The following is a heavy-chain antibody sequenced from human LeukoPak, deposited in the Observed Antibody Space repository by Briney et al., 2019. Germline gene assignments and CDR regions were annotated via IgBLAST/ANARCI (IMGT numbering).Heavy chain of an antibody. J-gene: IGHJ4*02. CDR1: GFIFSSYM. CDR2: INSGSTYT. CDR3: ARSLTTLTYEGY. V-gene: IGHV3-21*01. Sequence: PGGSLRLSCAASGFIFSSYMMNWVRQAPGKGLEWVSSINSGSTYTYYTESVKGRFTVSRDNAKNSLFLQMNSLRAEDTAIYYCARSLTTLTYEGYWGQGTLVTVSS. D-gene: IGHD1-1*01.